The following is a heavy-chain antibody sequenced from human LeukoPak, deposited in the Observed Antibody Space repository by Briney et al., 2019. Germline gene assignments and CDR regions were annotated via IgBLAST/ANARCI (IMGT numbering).Heavy chain of an antibody. CDR3: ARLYARSGSYLGWFDP. CDR2: IYTSGST. V-gene: IGHV4-4*09. CDR1: GGSISSYY. D-gene: IGHD1-26*01. Sequence: SETLSLTCTVSGGSISSYYWSWIRQPPGKGLEWIGYIYTSGSTNYNPSLKSRVTISVDTSKNQFSLKLSSVTAADTAVYYCARLYARSGSYLGWFDPWGQGTLVTVSS. J-gene: IGHJ5*02.